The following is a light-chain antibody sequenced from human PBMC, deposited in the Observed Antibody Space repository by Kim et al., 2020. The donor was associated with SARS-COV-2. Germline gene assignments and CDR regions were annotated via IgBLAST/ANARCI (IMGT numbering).Light chain of an antibody. Sequence: AIRITQSPSSLSAYTGDRVTITCRASQNIDNYLAWYQQKPGKAPKLLIYTASSLQTGVPSRFSGSGSGTDFTLTITSLQSEDFATYSCQQYYTYPRTFGQGTKVDIK. CDR3: QQYYTYPRT. J-gene: IGKJ1*01. CDR1: QNIDNY. V-gene: IGKV1-8*01. CDR2: TAS.